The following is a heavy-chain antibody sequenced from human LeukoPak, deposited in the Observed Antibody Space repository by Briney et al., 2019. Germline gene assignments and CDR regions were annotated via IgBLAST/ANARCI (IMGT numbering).Heavy chain of an antibody. CDR3: ARGPYGDYPGGAFDI. CDR2: INTDGSST. D-gene: IGHD4-17*01. V-gene: IGHV3-74*01. Sequence: GGSLRLSCAASGFTFSSYWLHWVRHAPGRGVVGVSRINTDGSSTTYADSVKGRFTISRDNAKNTLYLQMNSLRAEDTAVYSCARGPYGDYPGGAFDIWGQGTMVTVSS. CDR1: GFTFSSYW. J-gene: IGHJ3*02.